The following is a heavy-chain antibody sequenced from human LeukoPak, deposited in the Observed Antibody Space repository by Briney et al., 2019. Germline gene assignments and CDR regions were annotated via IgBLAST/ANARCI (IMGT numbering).Heavy chain of an antibody. CDR2: INPNSGGT. CDR1: GYTFTGYY. D-gene: IGHD5-18*01. J-gene: IGHJ5*02. CDR3: ARDFRAAMVSDWFDP. Sequence: ASVKVSCKASGYTFTGYYMHWVRQAPGQGLELMGWINPNSGGTNYAQKFQGRVTMTRDTSISTAYMELSRLRSDDTAVYYCARDFRAAMVSDWFDPWGQGTLVTVSS. V-gene: IGHV1-2*02.